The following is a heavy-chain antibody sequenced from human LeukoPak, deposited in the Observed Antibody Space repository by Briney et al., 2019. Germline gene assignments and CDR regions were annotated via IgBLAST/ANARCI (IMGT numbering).Heavy chain of an antibody. D-gene: IGHD4-17*01. V-gene: IGHV3-7*01. Sequence: GGSLRLSCAASGFTFSSYWMSWVRQAPGKGLEWVANIKQDGSEKYYVDSVKGRFTISRDNAKNSLYLQMNSLRAEDTAVYHCARNPGDYGAYYFDYWGQGTLVTVSS. CDR1: GFTFSSYW. J-gene: IGHJ4*02. CDR2: IKQDGSEK. CDR3: ARNPGDYGAYYFDY.